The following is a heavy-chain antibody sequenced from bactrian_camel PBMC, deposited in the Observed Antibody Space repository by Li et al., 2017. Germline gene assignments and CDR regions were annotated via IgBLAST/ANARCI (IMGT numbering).Heavy chain of an antibody. CDR1: GFTFGDYH. D-gene: IGHD6*01. CDR2: IYTGDGST. V-gene: IGHV3-2*01. Sequence: HVQLVESGGGLVQPGGSLRLSCAASGFTFGDYHMTWVRQAPGKGLEWVSSIYTGDGSTVSADSVKGRFTISRDNTKNMLYLQMNSLKSEDTALYYCATDYGGSWSDFGSWGQGTQVTVS. J-gene: IGHJ6*01. CDR3: ATDYGGSWSDFGS.